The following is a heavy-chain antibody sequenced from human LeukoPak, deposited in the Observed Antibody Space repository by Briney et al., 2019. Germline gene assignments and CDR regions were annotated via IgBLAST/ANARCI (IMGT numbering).Heavy chain of an antibody. CDR1: GYTFTGYY. CDR2: INPNSGGT. V-gene: IGHV1-2*02. D-gene: IGHD3-3*01. CDR3: ARFLLQTIFGRGGFDP. J-gene: IGHJ5*02. Sequence: ASVKVSCKASGYTFTGYYMHWVRQAPGQGLEWMGWINPNSGGTNYAQKFQGRVTMTRDTSISTAYMELSRLRSDDTAVYYCARFLLQTIFGRGGFDPWGQGTLVTVSS.